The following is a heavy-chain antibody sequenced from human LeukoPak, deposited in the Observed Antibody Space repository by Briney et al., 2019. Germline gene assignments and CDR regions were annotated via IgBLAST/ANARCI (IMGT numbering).Heavy chain of an antibody. V-gene: IGHV4-31*03. CDR1: GGSISSGRYY. CDR3: ARGRPLDAFDI. Sequence: SQTLSLTCTLSGGSISSGRYYWSWIRPHRGKGLEWIGYIYYSGSTYYNPSLKSRVTISVDTSKNQFSLKLSSVTAADTAVYYCARGRPLDAFDIWGQGTMVTVSS. CDR2: IYYSGST. J-gene: IGHJ3*02.